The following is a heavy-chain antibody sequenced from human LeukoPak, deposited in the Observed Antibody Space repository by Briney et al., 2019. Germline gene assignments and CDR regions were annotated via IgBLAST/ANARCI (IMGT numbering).Heavy chain of an antibody. CDR3: ARGGSGTYYHY. CDR1: GGSITSYH. CDR2: IYYSGST. V-gene: IGHV4-59*01. D-gene: IGHD1-26*01. Sequence: SETLSLTCTVSGGSITSYHYSWIRQPPGRGLEWIGYIYYSGSTNYNPSLKSRVTISVDTSKNQFSLKLSSVTAADTAVYYCARGGSGTYYHYWGQGTLVTVSS. J-gene: IGHJ4*02.